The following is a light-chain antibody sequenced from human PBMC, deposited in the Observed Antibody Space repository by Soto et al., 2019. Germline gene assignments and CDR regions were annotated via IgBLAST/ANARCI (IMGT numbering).Light chain of an antibody. CDR1: QGVSRK. Sequence: DIVMTQSPATLSVAPGERVTFSCRASQGVSRKLAWYQQKPGQAPRLLIYDASSRPTDIPARFSGSGSGTDFTLTISSLEPEDSAVYYCQQRSNWLFGPGTKVDIK. CDR2: DAS. V-gene: IGKV3-11*01. CDR3: QQRSNWL. J-gene: IGKJ3*01.